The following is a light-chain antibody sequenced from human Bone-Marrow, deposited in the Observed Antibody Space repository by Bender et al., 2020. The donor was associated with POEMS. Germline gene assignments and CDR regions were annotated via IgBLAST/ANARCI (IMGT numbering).Light chain of an antibody. J-gene: IGLJ3*02. Sequence: QSVLTQPPSVSGTPGQRVTISCSGSGSNIGGYPVNWYQQLPGTAPRLLIYTNNERPSGVPDRFSGSKSGTSASLAITGLQADDEAIYFCVAWGDSLDALVFGGGTKLTVL. CDR1: GSNIGGYP. CDR3: VAWGDSLDALV. V-gene: IGLV1-44*01. CDR2: TNN.